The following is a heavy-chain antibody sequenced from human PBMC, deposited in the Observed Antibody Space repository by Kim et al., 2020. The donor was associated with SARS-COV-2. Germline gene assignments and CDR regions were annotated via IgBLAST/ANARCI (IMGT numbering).Heavy chain of an antibody. Sequence: YYANSVKGRFTISRDKSKNTLYLQMNSLRAEDTAVYYCASGSGSYYYFDYWGQGTLVTVSS. V-gene: IGHV3-30*01. D-gene: IGHD1-26*01. J-gene: IGHJ4*02. CDR3: ASGSGSYYYFDY.